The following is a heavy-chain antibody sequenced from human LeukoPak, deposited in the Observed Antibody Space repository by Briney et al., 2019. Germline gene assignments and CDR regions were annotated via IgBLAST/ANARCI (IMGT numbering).Heavy chain of an antibody. CDR2: IGTAGDT. V-gene: IGHV3-13*04. CDR3: ARDHIVGATNFDD. Sequence: GGSLRLSCAASGFTLSSHDIHWVRQTTGKGLEWVSGIGTAGDTYYTGSVKGRFTISRENAKNSLYLQMNSLRAEDTAVYYCARDHIVGATNFDDWGQGTLVTVSS. D-gene: IGHD1-26*01. J-gene: IGHJ4*02. CDR1: GFTLSSHD.